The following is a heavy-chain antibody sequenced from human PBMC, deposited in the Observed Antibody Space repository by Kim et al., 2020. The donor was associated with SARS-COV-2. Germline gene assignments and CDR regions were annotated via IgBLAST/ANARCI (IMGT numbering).Heavy chain of an antibody. CDR1: GYTFSSYA. CDR3: ARERGGGNVGGYYYYGMDV. J-gene: IGHJ6*02. V-gene: IGHV1-69*05. CDR2: IIPIIGTA. D-gene: IGHD3-16*01. Sequence: SVKVSCKASGYTFSSYAISWVRQAPGQGLEWMGGIIPIIGTANYAQKFQGRVTITTDASTSTAYMELSSLRSEDTAVYYCARERGGGNVGGYYYYGMDVWGQGTTVTVSS.